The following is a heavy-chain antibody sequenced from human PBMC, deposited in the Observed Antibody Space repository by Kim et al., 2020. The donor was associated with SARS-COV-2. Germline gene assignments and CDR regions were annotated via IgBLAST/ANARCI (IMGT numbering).Heavy chain of an antibody. D-gene: IGHD6-19*01. CDR2: INHSGST. CDR1: GGSFSGYY. V-gene: IGHV4-34*01. J-gene: IGHJ4*02. Sequence: SETLSLTCAVYGGSFSGYYWSWIRQPPGKGLEWIGEINHSGSTNYNPSLKSRVTISVDTSKNQFSLKLSSVTAADTAVYYCARRRATVAVLVMFDYWGQGTLVTVSS. CDR3: ARRRATVAVLVMFDY.